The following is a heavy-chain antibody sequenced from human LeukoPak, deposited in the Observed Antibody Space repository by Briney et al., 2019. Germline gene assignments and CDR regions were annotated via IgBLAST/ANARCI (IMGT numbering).Heavy chain of an antibody. D-gene: IGHD3-10*02. CDR1: GFTFSSFS. Sequence: GGSLRLSCAASGFTFSSFSMNWVRQAPGKGLEWVSYISSSGSTIYYADSVKGRFTISRDNAKNSLYLQMNSLRAEDTAVYYCAELGITMIGGVWGKGTTVTISS. CDR2: ISSSGSTI. J-gene: IGHJ6*04. V-gene: IGHV3-48*04. CDR3: AELGITMIGGV.